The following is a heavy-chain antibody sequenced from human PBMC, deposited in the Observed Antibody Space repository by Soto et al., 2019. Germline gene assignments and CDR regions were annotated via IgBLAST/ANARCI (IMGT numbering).Heavy chain of an antibody. CDR2: ISYDGSNK. D-gene: IGHD1-26*01. V-gene: IGHV3-30*18. Sequence: QVQLVESGGGVVQPGRSLRLSCAASGFTFSSYGMHWVRQAPGKGLEWVAAISYDGSNKYYADSVKGRFTISRDNSKNTLYLQMTSLRAEDTAVYYCAKDVVVGATTGLGDYYYYYGMDVWGQGTTVTVSS. CDR3: AKDVVVGATTGLGDYYYYYGMDV. CDR1: GFTFSSYG. J-gene: IGHJ6*02.